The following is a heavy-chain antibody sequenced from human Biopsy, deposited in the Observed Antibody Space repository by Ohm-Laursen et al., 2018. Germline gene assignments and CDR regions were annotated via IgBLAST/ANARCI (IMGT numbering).Heavy chain of an antibody. D-gene: IGHD6-19*01. J-gene: IGHJ3*01. Sequence: SRRLSCTASGFPFDDYAMHWVRQVPGKRLEWVAGIHWNSGVIDYVDSVKGRFTISRDNAKNSLYLQLNSLRTEDTAFYYCARAYGNGFYRDAFDLWGQGTVVSVS. V-gene: IGHV3-9*01. CDR3: ARAYGNGFYRDAFDL. CDR1: GFPFDDYA. CDR2: IHWNSGVI.